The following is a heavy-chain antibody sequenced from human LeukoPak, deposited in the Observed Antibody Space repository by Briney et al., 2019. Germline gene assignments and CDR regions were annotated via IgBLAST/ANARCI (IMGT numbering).Heavy chain of an antibody. D-gene: IGHD3-10*01. J-gene: IGHJ4*02. CDR2: IYYSGST. CDR3: ARVMSSTAYYFDY. Sequence: LETLSLTCTVSGGSISSSSYYWGWIRQPPGKGLEWIGSIYYSGSTYYNPSLKSRVTISVDTSKNQFSLKLSSVTAADTAVYYCARVMSSTAYYFDYWGQGTLVTVSS. CDR1: GGSISSSSYY. V-gene: IGHV4-39*07.